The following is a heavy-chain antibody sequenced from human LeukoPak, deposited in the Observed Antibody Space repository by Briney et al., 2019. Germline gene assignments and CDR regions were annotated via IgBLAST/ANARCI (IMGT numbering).Heavy chain of an antibody. CDR1: GYTFTSYD. V-gene: IGHV1-8*03. CDR2: MNPNSGNT. D-gene: IGHD4-17*01. CDR3: ARGRGYGDYGDYYYMDV. J-gene: IGHJ6*03. Sequence: GASVKVSCKASGYTFTSYDINWVRQATGQGLEWMGWMNPNSGNTGYAQKFQGRVTITRNTSISTAYMELSSLRSEDTAVYYFARGRGYGDYGDYYYMDVWGKGTTVTVSS.